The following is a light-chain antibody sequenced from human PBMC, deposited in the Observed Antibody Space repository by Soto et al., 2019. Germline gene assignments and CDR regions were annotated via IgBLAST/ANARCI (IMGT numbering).Light chain of an antibody. CDR2: EVS. CDR3: SSYSGVTTLGV. Sequence: QSALTQPASVSGSPGQSITISCTGTSSDIGHYDYVSWYQQHPGKAPKLMIYEVSNRPSGVSSRFSGSKSGNTASLTISGLQTDDEADYYCSSYSGVTTLGVFGGGTKLTVL. CDR1: SSDIGHYDY. V-gene: IGLV2-14*01. J-gene: IGLJ3*02.